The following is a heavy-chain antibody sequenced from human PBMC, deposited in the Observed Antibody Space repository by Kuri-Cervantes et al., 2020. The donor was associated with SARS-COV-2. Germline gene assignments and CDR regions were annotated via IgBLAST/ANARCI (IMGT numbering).Heavy chain of an antibody. J-gene: IGHJ4*02. CDR3: ARGGNIVVVPAAADFDY. CDR2: INAGNGNT. Sequence: SVTVSCKASGYAFTSYAMHWVRQAPGQRLEWMGWINAGNGNTKYSQKFQGRVTITRETSASTAYMELSSLRSEDTPVYYCARGGNIVVVPAAADFDYWGQGTLVTVSS. D-gene: IGHD2-2*01. V-gene: IGHV1-3*01. CDR1: GYAFTSYA.